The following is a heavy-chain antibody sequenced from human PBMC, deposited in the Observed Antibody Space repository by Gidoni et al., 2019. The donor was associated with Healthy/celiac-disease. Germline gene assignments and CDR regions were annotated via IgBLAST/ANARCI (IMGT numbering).Heavy chain of an antibody. CDR2: ISSSGSTI. V-gene: IGHV3-48*03. CDR1: GFTFSSYE. Sequence: EVQLVESGGGLVQPGGSLRLSCAASGFTFSSYEMNWVRQAPGKGLEWVSYISSSGSTIYYADSVKGRFTISRDNAKNSLYLQMNSLRAEDTAVYYCARGVYDSGSDFDYWGQGTLVTVSS. CDR3: ARGVYDSGSDFDY. J-gene: IGHJ4*02. D-gene: IGHD3-22*01.